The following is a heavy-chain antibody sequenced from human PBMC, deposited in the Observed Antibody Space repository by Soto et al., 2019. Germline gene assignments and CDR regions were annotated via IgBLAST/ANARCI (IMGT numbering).Heavy chain of an antibody. V-gene: IGHV4-39*02. CDR3: ARIQWALPNWLDP. J-gene: IGHJ5*02. CDR1: GVSISTGSYY. CDR2: IYYSGST. Sequence: QLQLQESGPGLVRPSETLSLTCTVSGVSISTGSYYWGWIRQPPGKGLEWIGTIYYSGSTYYNPSLKSRVTISVDTSKNNFSLKLSSVTAADTAVYYCARIQWALPNWLDPWGQGALVTVSS. D-gene: IGHD1-26*01.